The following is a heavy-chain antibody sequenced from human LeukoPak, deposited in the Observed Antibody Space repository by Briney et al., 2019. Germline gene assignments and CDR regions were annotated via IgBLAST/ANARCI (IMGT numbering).Heavy chain of an antibody. J-gene: IGHJ4*02. CDR3: ATDLLGRAGY. Sequence: ASVKVSCKVSGYTLTELSMHWVRQAPGKGLEWMGGFDPEDGETIYAQKFQGRVTMTEDTPTDTAYMELSSLKSEDTAVYYCATDLLGRAGYWGQGTLVTVSS. CDR1: GYTLTELS. CDR2: FDPEDGET. D-gene: IGHD2-8*02. V-gene: IGHV1-24*01.